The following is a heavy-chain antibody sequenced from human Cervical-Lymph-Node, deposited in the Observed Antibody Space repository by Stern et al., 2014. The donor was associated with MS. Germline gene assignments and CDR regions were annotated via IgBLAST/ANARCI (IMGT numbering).Heavy chain of an antibody. CDR1: GFTFSNFA. D-gene: IGHD5-12*01. J-gene: IGHJ5*02. CDR3: AKDSEYSASESAS. Sequence: VQLVESGGGVVQPGRSLRLSCSASGFTFSNFAMHWVRQAPGKGLEWVAVVLSDGSNTYYAYSVKGRFTISRDASKNTVFLQMNSLGAEDTAVYYCAKDSEYSASESASWGQGTLVTVPS. CDR2: VLSDGSNT. V-gene: IGHV3-30*18.